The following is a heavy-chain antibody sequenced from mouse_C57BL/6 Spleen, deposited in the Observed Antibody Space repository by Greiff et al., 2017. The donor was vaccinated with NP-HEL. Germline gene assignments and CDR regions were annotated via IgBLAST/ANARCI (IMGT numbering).Heavy chain of an antibody. CDR3: ARLAMDYFDY. J-gene: IGHJ2*01. CDR1: GFTFSSYG. V-gene: IGHV5-6*01. Sequence: EVKVVESGGDLVKPGGSLKLSCAASGFTFSSYGMSWVRQTPDKRLEWVATISSGGSYTYYPDSVKGRFTISRDNAKNTLYLQMSSLKSEDTAMYYCARLAMDYFDYWGQGTTLTVSS. CDR2: ISSGGSYT.